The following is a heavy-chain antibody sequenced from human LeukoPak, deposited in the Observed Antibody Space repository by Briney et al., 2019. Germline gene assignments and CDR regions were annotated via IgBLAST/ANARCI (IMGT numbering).Heavy chain of an antibody. CDR2: IYPGESDS. J-gene: IGHJ3*01. CDR1: GYRLFSYW. Sequence: GAALQISCQVSGYRLFSYWIAWLRPMPGKGVEWMGIIYPGESDSTYSPSFQGQVTLSVDKSINTAFLQWSSLKASDTAMYYCARPRYASVRDALDLWGQGTMVTVPS. D-gene: IGHD3-16*01. CDR3: ARPRYASVRDALDL. V-gene: IGHV5-51*01.